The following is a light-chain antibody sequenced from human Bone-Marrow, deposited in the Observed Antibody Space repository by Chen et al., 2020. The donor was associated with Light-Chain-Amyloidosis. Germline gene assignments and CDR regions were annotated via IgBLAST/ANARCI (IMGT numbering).Light chain of an antibody. V-gene: IGLV3-25*03. CDR1: DLPTKY. J-gene: IGLJ2*01. CDR3: QSADSSGTYEVI. Sequence: SYELTLPPSVSVSPGQTPRITCSGDDLPTKYAYWYQQKQGQAPVLVIHRDTERPSGISERLSGSSSGTTATLTISGVQAEDEADYHCQSADSSGTYEVIFGGGTKLTVL. CDR2: RDT.